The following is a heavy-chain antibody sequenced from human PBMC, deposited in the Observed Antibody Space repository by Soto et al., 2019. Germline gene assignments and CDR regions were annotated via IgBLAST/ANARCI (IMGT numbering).Heavy chain of an antibody. CDR3: ASFGGGDYYESLNWFDP. V-gene: IGHV1-18*01. D-gene: IGHD3-22*01. CDR1: GYTFTSYG. J-gene: IGHJ5*02. CDR2: ISDYNGNT. Sequence: QVQLVQSGAEVKKPGASVKVSCKASGYTFTSYGISWVRQAPGQGLEWMGWISDYNGNTNYAQKVQGRVTMTTDTSTSTAYMELRSLRDDAKAVYYCASFGGGDYYESLNWFDPWGQGTLVTVSS.